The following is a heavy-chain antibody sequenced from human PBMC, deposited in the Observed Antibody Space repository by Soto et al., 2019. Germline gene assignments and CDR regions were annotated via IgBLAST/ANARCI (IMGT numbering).Heavy chain of an antibody. CDR1: GGSISSSSYY. J-gene: IGHJ4*02. CDR2: IYYSGST. V-gene: IGHV4-39*01. CDR3: ARARGVAAGYFDY. Sequence: SETLSLTCTVSGGSISSSSYYWGWIRQPPGKGLEWIGSIYYSGSTYYNPSLKSRVTISVDTSKNQFSLKLSSVTAADTAVYYGARARGVAAGYFDYWGKGTLVTVSS. D-gene: IGHD6-13*01.